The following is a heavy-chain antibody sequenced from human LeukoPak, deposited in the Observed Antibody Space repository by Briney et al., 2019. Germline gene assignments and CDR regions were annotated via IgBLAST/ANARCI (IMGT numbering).Heavy chain of an antibody. D-gene: IGHD2-15*01. CDR3: ASISKLLPTPYYMDV. Sequence: LETLSLSCTVSGGSISNSDYFWGWIRQPPGKALEWIGSIYYSGTTYYNPSLKSRVTISVDTSKNQFSLELSSVTAADTAVYYCASISKLLPTPYYMDVWGKGTTVTVTS. V-gene: IGHV4-39*01. CDR2: IYYSGTT. CDR1: GGSISNSDYF. J-gene: IGHJ6*03.